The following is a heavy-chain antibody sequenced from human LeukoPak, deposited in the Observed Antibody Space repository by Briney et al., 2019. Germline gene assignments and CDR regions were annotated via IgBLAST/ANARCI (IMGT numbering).Heavy chain of an antibody. CDR2: IYASG. CDR3: ARADTVFGPEY. CDR1: GGSISGYY. D-gene: IGHD3-3*01. J-gene: IGHJ4*02. V-gene: IGHV4-4*07. Sequence: SETLSLTCTVSGGSISGYYWSWIRQPAGKGLEWIGHIYASGTYNPSLKSRVTISVDMSKNQFSLKVSSVTAADTAVYYCARADTVFGPEYWGPGTQVIVSS.